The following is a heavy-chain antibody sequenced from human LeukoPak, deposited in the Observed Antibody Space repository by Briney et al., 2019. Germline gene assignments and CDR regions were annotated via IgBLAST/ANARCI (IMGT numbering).Heavy chain of an antibody. CDR3: ARDPTLYCSSTSCYSGWFDP. D-gene: IGHD2-2*01. CDR1: GGSFSGYY. V-gene: IGHV4-34*01. CDR2: INHSGST. Sequence: SETLSLTCAVYGGSFSGYYWSWIRQPPGKGLEWIGEINHSGSTNYNPSPKSRVTISVDTSKNQFSLKLSSATAADTAVYYCARDPTLYCSSTSCYSGWFDPWGQGTLVTVSS. J-gene: IGHJ5*02.